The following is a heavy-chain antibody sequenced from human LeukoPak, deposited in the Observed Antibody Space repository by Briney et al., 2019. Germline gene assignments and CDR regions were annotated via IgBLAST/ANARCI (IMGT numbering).Heavy chain of an antibody. V-gene: IGHV3-23*01. CDR2: ISGSGGST. D-gene: IGHD2-2*01. CDR1: GFPFSSYA. Sequence: GSLSLSCAASGFPFSSYAMSWVRQAPGKGLEWVWAISGSGGSTYYADSVKGRFTISRDNSKNTLYLKMNSLRAEDTAVYYCAKGPYCSSTSCYWHDAFDIWGQGTMVTVSS. J-gene: IGHJ3*02. CDR3: AKGPYCSSTSCYWHDAFDI.